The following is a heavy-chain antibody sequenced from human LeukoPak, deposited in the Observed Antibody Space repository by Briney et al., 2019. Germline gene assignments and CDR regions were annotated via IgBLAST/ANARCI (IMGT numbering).Heavy chain of an antibody. V-gene: IGHV4-39*01. Sequence: SETLSLTCTVSGGSISSSSYYWGWIRQPPGEGLEWIGSIYYSGSTYFNPSLKSRVTISVDTSKNQFSLKLSSVTAADTAVYYCARPEGSGYYFDYWGQGTLVTVSS. CDR2: IYYSGST. J-gene: IGHJ4*02. CDR3: ARPEGSGYYFDY. D-gene: IGHD3-10*01. CDR1: GGSISSSSYY.